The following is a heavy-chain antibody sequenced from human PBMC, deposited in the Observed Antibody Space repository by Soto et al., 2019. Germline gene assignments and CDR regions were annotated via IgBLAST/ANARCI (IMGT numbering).Heavy chain of an antibody. CDR3: ARETNGYDSNWFDP. CDR2: IYYSGST. V-gene: IGHV4-30-4*01. CDR1: GGSISSGDYS. D-gene: IGHD5-12*01. Sequence: SETLSLTCTVSGGSISSGDYSWSWIRQPPGKGLEWIGYIYYSGSTYYNPSLKSRVIISVDTSKSQFSLKLSSVTAADTAAYYCARETNGYDSNWFDPWGQGTLVTVSS. J-gene: IGHJ5*02.